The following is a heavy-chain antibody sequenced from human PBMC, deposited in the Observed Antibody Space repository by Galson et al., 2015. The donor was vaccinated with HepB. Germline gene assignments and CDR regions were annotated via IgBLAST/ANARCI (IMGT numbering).Heavy chain of an antibody. CDR2: IKSKTDGGTT. Sequence: SLRLSCAASGFTFSNAWMSWVRQAPGKGLEWVGRIKSKTDGGTTDYAAPVKGRFTISRDDSKNTLYLQMNSLKTEDTAVYYCTTSWERFSYNYGWFDPWGQGTLVTVSS. CDR3: TTSWERFSYNYGWFDP. D-gene: IGHD5-24*01. V-gene: IGHV3-15*01. CDR1: GFTFSNAW. J-gene: IGHJ5*02.